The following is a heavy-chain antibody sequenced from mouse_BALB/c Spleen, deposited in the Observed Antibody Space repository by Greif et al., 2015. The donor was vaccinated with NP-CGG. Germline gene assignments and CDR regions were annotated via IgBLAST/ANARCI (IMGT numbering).Heavy chain of an antibody. CDR1: GYTFTSYW. Sequence: QVRLQQSGAELAKPGASVKMSCKASGYTFTSYWMHWVKQRPGQGLEWIGYINPSTGYTEYNQKFKDKATLTADKSSSTAYMQLSSLTSEDSAVYYCASYYYGSSYAMDYWGQGTAVTVSS. CDR2: INPSTGYT. V-gene: IGHV1-7*01. D-gene: IGHD1-1*01. J-gene: IGHJ4*01. CDR3: ASYYYGSSYAMDY.